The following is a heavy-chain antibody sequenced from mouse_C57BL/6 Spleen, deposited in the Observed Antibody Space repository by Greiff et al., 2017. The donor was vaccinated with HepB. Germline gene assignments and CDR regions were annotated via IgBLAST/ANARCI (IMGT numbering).Heavy chain of an antibody. J-gene: IGHJ4*01. CDR1: GFTFSDYY. Sequence: EVQWVESGGGLVQPGGSLKLSCAASGFTFSDYYMYWVRQTPEKRLEWVAYISNGGGSTYYPDTVKGRFTISRDNAKNTLYLQMSRLKSEDTAMYYCARPYDFSYYAMDYWGQGTSVTVSS. V-gene: IGHV5-12*01. CDR2: ISNGGGST. CDR3: ARPYDFSYYAMDY. D-gene: IGHD2-4*01.